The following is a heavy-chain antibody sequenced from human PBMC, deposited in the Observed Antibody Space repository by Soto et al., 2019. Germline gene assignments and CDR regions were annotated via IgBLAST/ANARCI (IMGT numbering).Heavy chain of an antibody. Sequence: QLQLQESGPGLVKPSETLSLTCTVSGGSISGSSYYWGWIRQPPGKGLEWIGSIYYSGSTYYNPSLKSRVTISVDTSKNQFSLKLSSVTAADTAVYYCARGIAVAGNWFDPWGQGTLVTVSS. CDR3: ARGIAVAGNWFDP. D-gene: IGHD6-19*01. CDR2: IYYSGST. V-gene: IGHV4-39*01. CDR1: GGSISGSSYY. J-gene: IGHJ5*02.